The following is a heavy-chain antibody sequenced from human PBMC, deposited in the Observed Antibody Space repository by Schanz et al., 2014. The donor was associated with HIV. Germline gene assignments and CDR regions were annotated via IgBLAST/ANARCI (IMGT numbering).Heavy chain of an antibody. D-gene: IGHD6-19*01. CDR2: IWYDGGIK. V-gene: IGHV3-33*08. J-gene: IGHJ4*02. CDR3: AREGGTSGRNGYFDS. CDR1: GFTFRSYG. Sequence: VRLLESGGGLVKPGRSLRLSCAASGFTFRSYGMHWVRQAPGKGLEWVAVIWYDGGIKYYADPVKGRFTISRDYSKNSLDLEVSSLRTEDTAIYFCAREGGTSGRNGYFDSWGQGALVTVSS.